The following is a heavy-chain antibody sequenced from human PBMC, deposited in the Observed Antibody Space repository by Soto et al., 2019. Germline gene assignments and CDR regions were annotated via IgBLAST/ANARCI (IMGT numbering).Heavy chain of an antibody. J-gene: IGHJ6*03. D-gene: IGHD3-10*01. V-gene: IGHV3-23*01. Sequence: EVQLLESGGGVVQPGGSLTLSCAASGFIFSNYAMTWVRQAPGKGLEWVSGRGSGGSTYQADSVKGRFIISRDNSKNMLYLQMDSLRAEDTAVYYCAKFRGPTYDFYYMDAWGKGTTVIVS. CDR3: AKFRGPTYDFYYMDA. CDR1: GFIFSNYA. CDR2: RGSGGST.